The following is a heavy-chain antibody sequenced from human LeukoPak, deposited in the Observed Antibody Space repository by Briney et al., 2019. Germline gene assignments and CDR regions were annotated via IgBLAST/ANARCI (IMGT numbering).Heavy chain of an antibody. J-gene: IGHJ3*01. D-gene: IGHD1-26*01. CDR2: IYYSGNT. Sequence: SETLSLTCDVSGGSISSSNWWNWVRQPPGKGLEWIGYIYYSGNTNYNPSLKSRVTISVDTSKNQFSLKLSSVTAADTAMYYCARPLYSESPWYAFDLWGQGTMVTVSS. V-gene: IGHV4-4*02. CDR1: GGSISSSNW. CDR3: ARPLYSESPWYAFDL.